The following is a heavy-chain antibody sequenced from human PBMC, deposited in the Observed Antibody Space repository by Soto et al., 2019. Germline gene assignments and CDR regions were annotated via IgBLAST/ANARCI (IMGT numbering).Heavy chain of an antibody. D-gene: IGHD3-3*01. Sequence: QVQLVESGGGVVQPGRSLRLSCAASGFSFSTSGMHWVRQAPGKVLEWVAVIPYDGSHQYYADSVKGRFTISRDNSKNTLYLQMNSLRPEDTAVYYCAKLLVLEGEVQDFDYWGQGALVTVSS. J-gene: IGHJ4*02. V-gene: IGHV3-30*18. CDR2: IPYDGSHQ. CDR3: AKLLVLEGEVQDFDY. CDR1: GFSFSTSG.